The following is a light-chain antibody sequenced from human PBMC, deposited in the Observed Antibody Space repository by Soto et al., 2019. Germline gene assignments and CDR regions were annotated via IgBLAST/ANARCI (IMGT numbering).Light chain of an antibody. V-gene: IGLV1-47*01. CDR1: SSNIGSNY. CDR3: AVWDDSLNGHLV. Sequence: QSVLTQPPSASGTPGQRVTISCSGSSSNIGSNYVYWYQQLPGTAPKLLIYRNNQRPSGVPDRFSGSKSGTSASLAISGLQYDDEADYYCAVWDDSLNGHLVFGGGTKVTVL. J-gene: IGLJ2*01. CDR2: RNN.